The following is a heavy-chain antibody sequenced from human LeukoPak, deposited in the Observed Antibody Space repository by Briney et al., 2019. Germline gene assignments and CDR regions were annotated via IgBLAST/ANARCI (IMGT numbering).Heavy chain of an antibody. J-gene: IGHJ4*02. CDR3: AREGYSGTYYMGIDY. V-gene: IGHV4-38-2*02. D-gene: IGHD1-26*01. CDR2: IYQSETA. Sequence: NPSETLSLTCTVSGYSISSGYFWGWMRQPPGKGLEWIGSIYQSETAHYNPSLKSRVTISVDTSKNQFSLKLSSVTAADTAVYYCAREGYSGTYYMGIDYWGQGTLVTVSS. CDR1: GYSISSGYF.